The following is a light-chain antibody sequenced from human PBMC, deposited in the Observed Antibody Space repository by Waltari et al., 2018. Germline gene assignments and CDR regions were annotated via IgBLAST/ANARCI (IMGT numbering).Light chain of an antibody. J-gene: IGLJ3*02. CDR1: SNDVGRYNY. V-gene: IGLV2-14*03. Sequence: QSALTQPASVSGSPGQSITISCTGTSNDVGRYNYVSWYQQHPGKAPKLMIYDVTNRPSGVSNRFSGSKSGNTASLTISGLQADDEADYYCSSYTGTSTRWVFGGGTKLTVL. CDR3: SSYTGTSTRWV. CDR2: DVT.